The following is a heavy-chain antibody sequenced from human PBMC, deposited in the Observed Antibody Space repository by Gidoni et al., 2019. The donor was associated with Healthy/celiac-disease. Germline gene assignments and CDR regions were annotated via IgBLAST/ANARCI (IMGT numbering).Heavy chain of an antibody. V-gene: IGHV1-2*02. J-gene: IGHJ4*02. CDR3: ARDFRSLGY. D-gene: IGHD7-27*01. CDR2: IGPTSAGT. Sequence: QVQRVQCGCGGKKPGASVRVSCKASGYTFTGYYMHWVRQAPGQGLEWMGWIGPTSAGTNYAQKFQGRVTMTRDTSISTACIELSSLGSDDTAVYYCARDFRSLGYWGQGTLVTVSS. CDR1: GYTFTGYY.